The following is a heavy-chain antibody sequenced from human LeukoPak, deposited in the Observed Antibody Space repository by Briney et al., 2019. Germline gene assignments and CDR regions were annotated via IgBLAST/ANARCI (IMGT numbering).Heavy chain of an antibody. CDR2: INTYNGNT. V-gene: IGHV1-18*04. CDR1: GYTFTSYY. Sequence: ASVKVSCKASGYTFTSYYMHWVRQAPGQGLAWMGWINTYNGNTNYAQKLQGRVTMTTDTSTNTAYMELRSLRSDDTAVYYCARGAGSHYWYFDLWGRGTLVTVSS. J-gene: IGHJ2*01. D-gene: IGHD1-1*01. CDR3: ARGAGSHYWYFDL.